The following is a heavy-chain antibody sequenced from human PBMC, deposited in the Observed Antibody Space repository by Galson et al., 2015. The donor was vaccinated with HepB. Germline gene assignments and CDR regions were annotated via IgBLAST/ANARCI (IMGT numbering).Heavy chain of an antibody. D-gene: IGHD2-15*01. CDR1: GFTFSNYG. CDR2: ISYHGSNI. CDR3: ASPGGSGTSCYSVILCAFDI. J-gene: IGHJ3*02. V-gene: IGHV3-30-3*01. Sequence: SLRLSCAASGFTFSNYGVHWVRQAPGKGLEWVAVISYHGSNIFYSDSVKGRFTISRDNSKNTVYLQMNNLTAEDTAVYYCASPGGSGTSCYSVILCAFDIWGQGTMVTVSS.